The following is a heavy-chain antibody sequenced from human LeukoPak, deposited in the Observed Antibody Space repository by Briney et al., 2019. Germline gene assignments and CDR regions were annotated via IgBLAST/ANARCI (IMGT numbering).Heavy chain of an antibody. Sequence: GGSLTLSCAPSGFTFSSYSMNWVRQAPGKGMEWVSSISSSSSYIYYADSVEGRFTISRDNAKNSLYLQMISLRAEDTAVYYCAREGYYYYYYMDVWGKGTTVTVSS. V-gene: IGHV3-21*01. CDR3: AREGYYYYYYMDV. CDR2: ISSSSSYI. CDR1: GFTFSSYS. J-gene: IGHJ6*03.